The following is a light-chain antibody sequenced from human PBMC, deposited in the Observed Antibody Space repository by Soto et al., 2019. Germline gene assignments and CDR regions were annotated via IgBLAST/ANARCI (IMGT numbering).Light chain of an antibody. CDR2: DVC. J-gene: IGLJ1*01. CDR1: SGDVGGYKF. V-gene: IGLV2-14*03. CDR3: GSSSGNIYV. Sequence: SALSQPASVSGTPGQSITIYCTGTSGDVGGYKFVSCYRKQPYKAAKLMSFDVCNRPSGVSSRFSVSKSGTTASVTISGLKAEEEDDYFCGSSSGNIYVFGNGTKLNVL.